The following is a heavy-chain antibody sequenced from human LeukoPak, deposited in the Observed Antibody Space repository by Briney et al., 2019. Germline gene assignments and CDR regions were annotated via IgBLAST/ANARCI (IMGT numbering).Heavy chain of an antibody. D-gene: IGHD3-22*01. J-gene: IGHJ4*02. CDR1: GGSISSYY. Sequence: SETLSLTCTVSGGSISSYYWSWIRQPPGKGLEWIGYIYYSGSTYYNPSLKSRVTISVDTSKNQFSLKLSSVTAADTAVYYCARQYYYDSSGYRQIDYWGQGTLVTVSS. CDR3: ARQYYYDSSGYRQIDY. CDR2: IYYSGST. V-gene: IGHV4-59*04.